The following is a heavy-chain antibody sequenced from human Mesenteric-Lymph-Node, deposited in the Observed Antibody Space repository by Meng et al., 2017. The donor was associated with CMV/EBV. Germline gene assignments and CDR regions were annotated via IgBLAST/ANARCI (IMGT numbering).Heavy chain of an antibody. CDR2: MSGSGGNT. V-gene: IGHV3-23*01. D-gene: IGHD6-13*01. CDR1: GFTFSTYA. CDR3: ARVGGYSSPFDY. Sequence: ETLSLTCAASGFTFSTYAMSWVRQAPGKGLEWVSGMSGSGGNTYYADSVKGRFTISRDNSKNTLNLQMNSLRAEDTAVYYCARVGGYSSPFDYWGQGTLVTVSS. J-gene: IGHJ4*02.